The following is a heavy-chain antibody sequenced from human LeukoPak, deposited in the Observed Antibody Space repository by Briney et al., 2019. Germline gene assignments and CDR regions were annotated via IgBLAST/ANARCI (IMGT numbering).Heavy chain of an antibody. Sequence: HSGGSLRLSCAASGFTFSSYWMHWVRQAPGRGLVWVSRIHSDESRTNYADSVTGRFTISRDNAKNTVDLQMNSLRNEDTAVYYCARGIYGDPVASDYWGQGTLVTVSP. CDR2: IHSDESRT. J-gene: IGHJ4*02. V-gene: IGHV3-74*01. CDR3: ARGIYGDPVASDY. D-gene: IGHD4/OR15-4a*01. CDR1: GFTFSSYW.